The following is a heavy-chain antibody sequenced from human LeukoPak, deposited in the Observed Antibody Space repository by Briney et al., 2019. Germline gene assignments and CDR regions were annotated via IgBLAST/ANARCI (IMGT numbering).Heavy chain of an antibody. CDR1: GFTFSSYG. J-gene: IGHJ6*03. V-gene: IGHV3-21*01. CDR2: ISSSSSYI. Sequence: PGGSLRLSCAASGFTFSSYGMHWVRQAPGKGLEWVSSISSSSSYIYYADSVKGRFTISRDNAKNSLYLQMNSLRAEDTAVYYCARIVSGAPVYYYYYYMDVWGKGTTVTVSS. D-gene: IGHD2-15*01. CDR3: ARIVSGAPVYYYYYYMDV.